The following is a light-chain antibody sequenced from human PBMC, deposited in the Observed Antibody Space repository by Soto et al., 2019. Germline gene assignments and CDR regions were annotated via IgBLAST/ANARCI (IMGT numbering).Light chain of an antibody. CDR2: EVS. V-gene: IGLV2-8*01. J-gene: IGLJ1*01. CDR3: SSYAGSNNYV. CDR1: SSDVGGYNY. Sequence: QSVLTQPPSASGSPGQSVTISCTGTSSDVGGYNYVSWYQQHPGKAPKLMIYEVSKRPSGVPDRFSGSKSGNTASLTVSGLQADDEADYYCSSYAGSNNYVFGTGTTVTVL.